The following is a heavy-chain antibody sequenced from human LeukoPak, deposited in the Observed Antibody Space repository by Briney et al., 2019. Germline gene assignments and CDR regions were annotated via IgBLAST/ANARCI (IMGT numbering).Heavy chain of an antibody. J-gene: IGHJ5*02. CDR1: GGSFSGYY. CDR2: INHSGST. D-gene: IGHD4-11*01. CDR3: ARGRTLPHPLQVWFDA. V-gene: IGHV4-34*10. Sequence: PSETLSLTCAVYGGSFSGYYWSWIRQPPGKGLEWIGEINHSGSTNYNPSLKRRLTMSLDTSKNQFSLNLTSVRAPDTAVYFCARGRTLPHPLQVWFDAWGQGTLVTVSS.